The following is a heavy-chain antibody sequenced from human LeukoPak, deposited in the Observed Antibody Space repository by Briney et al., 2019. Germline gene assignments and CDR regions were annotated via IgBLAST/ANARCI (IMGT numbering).Heavy chain of an antibody. J-gene: IGHJ5*02. CDR1: GYTFTNYG. CDR3: ARMFYYDSSAYWRNWFDP. D-gene: IGHD3-22*01. V-gene: IGHV1-18*01. Sequence: ASVRVSSTASGYTFTNYGISWVRQAPGHGVEWMGWITTYTGNANYVQKLQGRVTMTTDTSTRTAYMELRSLRSDDTAVYYCARMFYYDSSAYWRNWFDPWGQGTLVSVSS. CDR2: ITTYTGNA.